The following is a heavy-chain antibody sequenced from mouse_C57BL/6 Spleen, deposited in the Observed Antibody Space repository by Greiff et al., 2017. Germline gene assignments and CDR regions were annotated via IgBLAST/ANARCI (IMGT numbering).Heavy chain of an antibody. V-gene: IGHV1-15*01. J-gene: IGHJ1*03. CDR2: IDPETGGT. Sequence: QVQLQQSGAELVRPGASVTLSCKASGYTFTDYEMHWVKQTPVHGLEWIGAIDPETGGTAYNQKFKGKAILTADKSSSTAYMELRSLTSEDSAVYYCTREELLRGYFDVGGTGTTVTVSS. CDR3: TREELLRGYFDV. D-gene: IGHD1-1*01. CDR1: GYTFTDYE.